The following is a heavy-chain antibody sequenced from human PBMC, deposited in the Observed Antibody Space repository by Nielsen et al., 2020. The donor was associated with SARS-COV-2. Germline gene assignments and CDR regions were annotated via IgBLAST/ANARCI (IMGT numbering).Heavy chain of an antibody. CDR1: GVTFRSYS. CDR2: ISSSGATI. CDR3: ARGGYFDI. V-gene: IGHV3-48*01. J-gene: IGHJ2*01. Sequence: GESLKISCAASGVTFRSYSMNWVRQAPGRGLEWLAYISSSGATIHYADSVRDRFTISRDDSKNTLYLQMNSLRVEDTAVYYCARGGYFDIWGRGTLVTVSS. D-gene: IGHD1-26*01.